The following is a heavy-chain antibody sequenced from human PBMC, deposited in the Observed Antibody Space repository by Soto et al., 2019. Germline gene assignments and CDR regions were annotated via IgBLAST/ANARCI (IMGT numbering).Heavy chain of an antibody. CDR3: AREKVGANDY. CDR1: VYTFTSYD. CDR2: MNANRGNT. Sequence: QVQLVQSGAEVKKPGASVKVSCKAAVYTFTSYDINWVRQAPGQGLEWMGWMNANRGNTGYAQKFQGRVTMTRNTSISTAYMELSSLRAEDTAVYYCAREKVGANDYWGQGTLVTVSS. D-gene: IGHD1-26*01. J-gene: IGHJ4*02. V-gene: IGHV1-8*01.